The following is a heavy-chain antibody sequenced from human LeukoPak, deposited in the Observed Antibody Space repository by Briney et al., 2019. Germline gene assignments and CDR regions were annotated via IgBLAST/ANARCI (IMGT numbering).Heavy chain of an antibody. V-gene: IGHV7-4-1*02. Sequence: ASVKVSCKTSGYTFTTYAISWVRQAPGQGLEWMRWINTNTGNPTYAQGFFTGRYVFSLDTSVNTAYLQITGLKADDTAVYYCGRDPKLGIRGYTYGYIDFWGQGTLVTVAS. J-gene: IGHJ4*02. CDR2: INTNTGNP. CDR3: GRDPKLGIRGYTYGYIDF. CDR1: GYTFTTYA. D-gene: IGHD5-18*01.